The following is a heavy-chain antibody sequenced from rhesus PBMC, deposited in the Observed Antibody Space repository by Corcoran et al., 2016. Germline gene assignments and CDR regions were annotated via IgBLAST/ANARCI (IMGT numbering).Heavy chain of an antibody. D-gene: IGHD1-26*01. CDR2: IYGNSAST. J-gene: IGHJ5-1*01. CDR1: GGSISGYYY. CDR3: ARENNWNYGDV. Sequence: QVQLQQWGEGLVKPSETLSLTCAVYGGSISGYYYWSWIRQPPGKGLELIGYIYGNSASTNYNPSLKNRVTISKDTSKTQFSLKLSSVTAADTAVYYCARENNWNYGDVWGPGVLVTVSS. V-gene: IGHV4-73*01.